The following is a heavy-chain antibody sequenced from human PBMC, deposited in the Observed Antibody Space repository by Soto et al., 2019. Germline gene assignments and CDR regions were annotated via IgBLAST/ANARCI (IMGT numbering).Heavy chain of an antibody. J-gene: IGHJ5*02. V-gene: IGHV4-39*01. CDR3: ARRFQQWLVHGAWFDP. D-gene: IGHD6-19*01. CDR2: IYYSGST. CDR1: GGSISSSSYY. Sequence: SETLSLTCTVSGGSISSSSYYWGWIRQPPGKGLEWIGSIYYSGSTYYNPSLKGRVTISVDTSKNQFSLKLSSVTAADTAVYYCARRFQQWLVHGAWFDPWGQGTLVTVSS.